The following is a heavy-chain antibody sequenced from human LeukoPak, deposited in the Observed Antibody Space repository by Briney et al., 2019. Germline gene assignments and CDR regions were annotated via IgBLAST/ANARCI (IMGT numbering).Heavy chain of an antibody. Sequence: GGSLRLSCAASEFTFSSYAMSWVRQAPGKGLEWVSGISGSGGSTNYADSVKGRFTISRDNSKNTLYLQMNSLRAEDTAVYYCAKDHYYGSGSVGVFDIWGQGAMVTVSS. V-gene: IGHV3-23*01. CDR2: ISGSGGST. CDR3: AKDHYYGSGSVGVFDI. J-gene: IGHJ3*02. CDR1: EFTFSSYA. D-gene: IGHD3-10*01.